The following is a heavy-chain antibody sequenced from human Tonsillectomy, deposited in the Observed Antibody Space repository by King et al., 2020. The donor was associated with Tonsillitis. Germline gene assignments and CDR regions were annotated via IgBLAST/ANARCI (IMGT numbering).Heavy chain of an antibody. V-gene: IGHV3-23*04. J-gene: IGHJ4*02. CDR2: ISGSGGST. CDR1: GFTFSSYA. D-gene: IGHD6-19*01. Sequence: VQLVESGGGLEQPGGSLRLSCTASGFTFSSYAMSWVRQAPGKGLEWVSGISGSGGSTYYADSVKGRCTISRDNSENTLYLQMNSLRAEDTAVYYCAKYQDSSGWYWFDYWGQGTLVTVSS. CDR3: AKYQDSSGWYWFDY.